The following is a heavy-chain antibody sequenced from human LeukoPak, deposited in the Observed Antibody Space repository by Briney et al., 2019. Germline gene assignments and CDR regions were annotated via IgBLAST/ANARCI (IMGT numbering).Heavy chain of an antibody. J-gene: IGHJ6*02. V-gene: IGHV3-74*03. CDR2: INSDGRTT. CDR3: ARGSYYDMDV. Sequence: PGGSLRLSCAASGFTFNTYWMHWVRQAPGKGLVWVSGINSDGRTTTYADSVKGRFTVSRDNAKNTLHLQMNSLRAEDTAVYYCARGSYYDMDVWGQGTTVTVSS. CDR1: GFTFNTYW.